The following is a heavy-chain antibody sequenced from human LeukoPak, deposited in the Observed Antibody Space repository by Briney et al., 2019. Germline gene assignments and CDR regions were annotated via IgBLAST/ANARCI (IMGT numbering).Heavy chain of an antibody. V-gene: IGHV4-39*01. CDR1: GGSISSSSYY. D-gene: IGHD3-10*01. CDR3: ARHMWFGPGQLYYYMDV. Sequence: SETLSLTCTVSGGSISSSSYYWGWIRQPPGKGLEWIGSIYYSGSTYYNPSLKSRVTISVYTSKNQFSLKLSSATAADTAVYYCARHMWFGPGQLYYYMDVWGKGTTVTVSS. J-gene: IGHJ6*03. CDR2: IYYSGST.